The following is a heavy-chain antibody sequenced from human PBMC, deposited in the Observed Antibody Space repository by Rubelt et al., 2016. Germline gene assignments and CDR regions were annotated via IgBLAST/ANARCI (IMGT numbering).Heavy chain of an antibody. Sequence: QVQLQQWGAGLLKPSETLSLTCAVYGESFSGYYWTWIRQSPGMGLEWIGKVDHGGSTNYNPSLKSRVTISVDTSKNQFSLRLSAVTAADTAVYYCARELWFGDRPHFDYWGQGTLVTVSS. CDR3: ARELWFGDRPHFDY. V-gene: IGHV4-34*01. J-gene: IGHJ4*02. CDR1: GESFSGYY. D-gene: IGHD3-10*01. CDR2: VDHGGST.